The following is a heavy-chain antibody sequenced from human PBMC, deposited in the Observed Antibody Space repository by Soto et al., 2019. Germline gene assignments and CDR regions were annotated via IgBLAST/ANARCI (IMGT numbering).Heavy chain of an antibody. CDR3: GSGYSDY. CDR1: GFTFSDYG. CDR2: ISYDGSDK. Sequence: SLRLSCAASGFTFSDYGMHWVRQAPGTGLEWVAVISYDGSDKYYADSVKGRFTISRDNSKNRLYLQMNSLRAEDTAVYYCGSGYSDYWGQGTLVTVSS. J-gene: IGHJ4*02. V-gene: IGHV3-30*03.